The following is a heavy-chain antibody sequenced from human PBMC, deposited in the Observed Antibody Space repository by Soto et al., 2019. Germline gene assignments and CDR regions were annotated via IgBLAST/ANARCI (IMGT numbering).Heavy chain of an antibody. CDR1: GYIFTSYG. J-gene: IGHJ4*02. Sequence: QVQLVQSGAEVKKPGASVKVSCKASGYIFTSYGFSWVRQAPGQGLEWMGWISAYNGDTNYVQEFQGRINMTTDTSTTTAYMELRSLRPDDTAVYYCARGDDILTVYYRGADYGGQGPLVTVSS. CDR2: ISAYNGDT. V-gene: IGHV1-18*01. D-gene: IGHD3-9*01. CDR3: ARGDDILTVYYRGADY.